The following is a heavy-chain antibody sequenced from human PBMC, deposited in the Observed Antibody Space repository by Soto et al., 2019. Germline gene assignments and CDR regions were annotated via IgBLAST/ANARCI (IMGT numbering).Heavy chain of an antibody. D-gene: IGHD5-18*01. CDR3: FRSTADY. V-gene: IGHV3-73*01. CDR1: GFMCSDAT. CDR2: ITNKATSYAT. Sequence: GGSLRLSCAASGFMCSDATMHWVRQASGRGLEWVGRITNKATSYATSYAESVKGRFTISRDDSKNTAYLQMNSLKTEDTAVYWCFRSTADYWGQGTLVTVSS. J-gene: IGHJ4*02.